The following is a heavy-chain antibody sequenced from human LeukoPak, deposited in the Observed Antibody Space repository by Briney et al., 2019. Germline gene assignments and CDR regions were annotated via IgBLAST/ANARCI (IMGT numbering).Heavy chain of an antibody. CDR1: GGTFSSYA. D-gene: IGHD3-10*01. CDR3: LTLIWFGELLRDY. Sequence: SVKVSCKASGGTFSSYAISWVRHAPGQGLEWMGRIIPILGIANYAQKFQGRVTITTDESTSTAYMELSSLRSEDTAVYYCLTLIWFGELLRDYWGQGTLVTVSS. V-gene: IGHV1-69*04. CDR2: IIPILGIA. J-gene: IGHJ4*02.